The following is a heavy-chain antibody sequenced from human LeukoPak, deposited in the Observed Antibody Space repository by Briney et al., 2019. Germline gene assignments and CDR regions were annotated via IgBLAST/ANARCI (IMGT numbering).Heavy chain of an antibody. CDR2: IYYSGST. Sequence: SETLSLTCTVSGGSISSYYWSWIRQPPGKGLEWIGYIYYSGSTYYNPSLKSRVTISVDTSKNQFSLKLSSVTAADTAVYYCARGQYYYDSSGYPYYMDVWGKGTTVTVSS. CDR3: ARGQYYYDSSGYPYYMDV. V-gene: IGHV4-59*12. CDR1: GGSISSYY. J-gene: IGHJ6*03. D-gene: IGHD3-22*01.